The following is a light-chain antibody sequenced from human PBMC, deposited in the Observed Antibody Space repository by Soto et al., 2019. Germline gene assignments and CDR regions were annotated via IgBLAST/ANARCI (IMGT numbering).Light chain of an antibody. CDR1: QGISSA. V-gene: IGKV1-13*02. CDR2: DVS. Sequence: AIQLTQSPSSLSASVGDRVTITYRASQGISSALAWYQQKPGKSPNLLIYDVSSLESGVPSRFSGSGSGTDFTLTISSLQPEDFVTYYCQQFNTYPALTFGGGTKVEIK. CDR3: QQFNTYPALT. J-gene: IGKJ4*01.